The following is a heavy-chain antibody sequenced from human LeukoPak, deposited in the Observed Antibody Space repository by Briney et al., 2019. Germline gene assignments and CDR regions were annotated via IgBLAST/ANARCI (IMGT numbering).Heavy chain of an antibody. J-gene: IGHJ5*02. CDR2: IHYSGST. Sequence: SETLSLTCTVSGDSISSYYWSWIRQPPGKGLEWIGYIHYSGSTKYNPSLKSRVTISLDTSKDQFSLKLTSVTAADAAVYYCARVSPSSGSYLSWFDPWGQGTLVTVSS. V-gene: IGHV4-59*01. D-gene: IGHD3-10*01. CDR3: ARVSPSSGSYLSWFDP. CDR1: GDSISSYY.